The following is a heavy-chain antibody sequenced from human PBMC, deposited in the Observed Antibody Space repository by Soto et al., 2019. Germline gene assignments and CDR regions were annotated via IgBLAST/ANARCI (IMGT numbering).Heavy chain of an antibody. CDR2: VYYSGST. CDR3: VRSFITIATGYSES. CDR1: GDSVNSAEYY. J-gene: IGHJ5*02. D-gene: IGHD6-25*01. Sequence: QVQLQESGPGLVKPSETLSLTCTVSGDSVNSAEYYWGWIRQPPGKPLEYLGYVYYSGSTKYNPSLKSRVTMLLARSQNQFSLLLTSVTAADTAVYYCVRSFITIATGYSESWGRGALVTVSS. V-gene: IGHV4-61*08.